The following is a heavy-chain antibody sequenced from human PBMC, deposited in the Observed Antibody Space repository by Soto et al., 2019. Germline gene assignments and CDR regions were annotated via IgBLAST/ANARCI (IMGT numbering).Heavy chain of an antibody. CDR1: GGTFSSYA. Sequence: GASVKVSCKASGGTFSSYAISWVRQAPGQGLEWMGGIIPIFGTANYAQKFQGRVTITADESTSTAYMELSSLRSEDTAVYYCATRGWNDNYFDYWGQGTLVTVSS. CDR3: ATRGWNDNYFDY. D-gene: IGHD1-1*01. J-gene: IGHJ4*02. CDR2: IIPIFGTA. V-gene: IGHV1-69*13.